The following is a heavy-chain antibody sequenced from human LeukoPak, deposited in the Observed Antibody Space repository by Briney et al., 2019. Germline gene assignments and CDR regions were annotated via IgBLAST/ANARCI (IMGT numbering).Heavy chain of an antibody. CDR3: ARGAGRYYDSSGSLFDI. J-gene: IGHJ3*02. D-gene: IGHD3-22*01. Sequence: GGSLRLSCAASGFTSSSYAMHWVRQAPGKGLEWVAVISYDGSNKYYADSVKGRFTISRDNSKNTLYLQMNSLRAEDTAVYYCARGAGRYYDSSGSLFDIWGRGTMVTVSS. V-gene: IGHV3-30-3*01. CDR2: ISYDGSNK. CDR1: GFTSSSYA.